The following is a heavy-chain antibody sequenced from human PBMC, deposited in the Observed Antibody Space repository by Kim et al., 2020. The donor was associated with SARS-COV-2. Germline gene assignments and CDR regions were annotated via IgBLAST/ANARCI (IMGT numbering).Heavy chain of an antibody. CDR3: ARDSGNHHSGYKNWFDP. V-gene: IGHV3-30-3*01. D-gene: IGHD5-12*01. CDR2: ISYDGSNK. CDR1: GFTFSSYA. Sequence: GGSLRLSCAASGFTFSSYAMHWVRQAPGKGLEWVAVISYDGSNKYYADSVKGRFTISRDNSKNTLYLQMNSLRAEDTAVYYCARDSGNHHSGYKNWFDPWGQGTLVTVSS. J-gene: IGHJ5*02.